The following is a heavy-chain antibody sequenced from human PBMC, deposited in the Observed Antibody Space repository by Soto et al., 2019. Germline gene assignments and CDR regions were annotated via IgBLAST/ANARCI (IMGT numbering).Heavy chain of an antibody. CDR2: MYTGTGNT. Sequence: ASVKVSCKASGYIFTTTAIHWVRQAPGQRLEWMGWMYTGTGNTKYSEKFQGRVTISRDTSASTAYLELSSLRSEDTAVYYCARGHADFWSGYHLFDPWGQGTLVTVSS. V-gene: IGHV1-3*04. CDR3: ARGHADFWSGYHLFDP. CDR1: GYIFTTTA. D-gene: IGHD3-3*01. J-gene: IGHJ5*02.